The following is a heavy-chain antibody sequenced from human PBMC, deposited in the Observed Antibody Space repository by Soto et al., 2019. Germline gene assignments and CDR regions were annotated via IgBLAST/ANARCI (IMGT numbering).Heavy chain of an antibody. V-gene: IGHV3-30*03. D-gene: IGHD1-1*01. CDR1: GFTFSSYG. J-gene: IGHJ4*02. CDR3: LQLALPPY. Sequence: PGGSLRLSCAASGFTFSSYGIHWVRQAPGKGLEWVAVISSDGSNKYYADSMKGRFTISRDNSKNTLFLQMSSLRSEDTAVYYCLQLALPPYWGRGTLVTVSS. CDR2: ISSDGSNK.